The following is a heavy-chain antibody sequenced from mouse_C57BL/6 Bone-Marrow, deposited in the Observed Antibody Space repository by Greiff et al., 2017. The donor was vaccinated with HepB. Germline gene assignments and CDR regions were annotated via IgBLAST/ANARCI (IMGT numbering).Heavy chain of an antibody. CDR2: ISNGGGST. CDR1: GFTFSDYY. V-gene: IGHV5-12*01. D-gene: IGHD2-2*01. Sequence: EVQLVESGGGLVQPGGSLKLSCAASGFTFSDYYMYLVRQTPEKRLEWVAYISNGGGSTYYPDTVKGRFTISRDNAKNTLYLQMSRLKSEDTAMYYCARLPYGFYFDYWGQGTTLTVSS. J-gene: IGHJ2*01. CDR3: ARLPYGFYFDY.